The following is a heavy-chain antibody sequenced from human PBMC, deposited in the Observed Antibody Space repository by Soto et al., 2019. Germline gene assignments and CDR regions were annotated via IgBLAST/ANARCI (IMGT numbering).Heavy chain of an antibody. V-gene: IGHV3-33*01. CDR1: GFTFSSYG. Sequence: PGGSLRLSCAASGFTFSSYGMHWVRQAPGKGLEWVAVIWYDGSNKYYADSVKGRFTISRDNSKNSLYLQMNSLRTEDTALYYCAGGAARLSYYYYGMDVWGQGTTVTVSS. CDR3: AGGAARLSYYYYGMDV. D-gene: IGHD6-6*01. CDR2: IWYDGSNK. J-gene: IGHJ6*02.